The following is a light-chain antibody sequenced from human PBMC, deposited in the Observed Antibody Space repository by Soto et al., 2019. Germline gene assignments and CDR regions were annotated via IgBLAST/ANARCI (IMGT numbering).Light chain of an antibody. J-gene: IGLJ1*01. V-gene: IGLV2-14*03. CDR3: SSYTTATVYV. CDR2: DVS. Sequence: QSVLTRPASVSGSPGQLITISCTGTSSDVGAFDYVSWYQQHPGEVPKLLIYDVSNRPSGVSNRFSGSKSGNTASLTISGLQAEDEADYYCSSYTTATVYVFATGTKVTVL. CDR1: SSDVGAFDY.